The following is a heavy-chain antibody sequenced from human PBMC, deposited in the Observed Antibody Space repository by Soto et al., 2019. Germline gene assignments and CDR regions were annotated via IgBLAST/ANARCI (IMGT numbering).Heavy chain of an antibody. Sequence: QEQLVESGGGVVQPGTSLRLSCAASGITFRNYGMHWVRQAPGKGLEWVAVIWYDGTTKFYPDSVKGRFTISRDNSKNTLDRQKSSLRAEATAVYYGATVDNDDGSGFWGQGTLVTVSS. CDR1: GITFRNYG. V-gene: IGHV3-33*01. D-gene: IGHD3-10*01. CDR3: ATVDNDDGSGF. J-gene: IGHJ4*02. CDR2: IWYDGTTK.